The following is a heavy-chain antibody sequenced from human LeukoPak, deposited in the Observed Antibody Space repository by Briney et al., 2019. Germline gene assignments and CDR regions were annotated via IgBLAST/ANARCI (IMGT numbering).Heavy chain of an antibody. CDR1: GYTFTSYD. V-gene: IGHV1-8*01. J-gene: IGHJ4*02. CDR3: ARGSDTYYYDSSGYYSFDY. D-gene: IGHD3-22*01. Sequence: ASVEVSCKASGYTFTSYDINWVRQATGQGLEWMGWMNPNSGNTGYAQKFQGRVTMTRNTSISTAYMELSSLRSEDTAVYYCARGSDTYYYDSSGYYSFDYWGQGTLVTVSS. CDR2: MNPNSGNT.